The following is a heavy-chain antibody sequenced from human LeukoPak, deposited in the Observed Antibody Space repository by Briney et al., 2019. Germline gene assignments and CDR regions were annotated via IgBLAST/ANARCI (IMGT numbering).Heavy chain of an antibody. CDR2: ISSSSSYI. Sequence: GGSLRLSCAASGFTFSSYSMNWVRQASGKGLEWVSSISSSSSYIYYADSVKGRFTISRDNAKNSLYLQMNSLRAEDTAVYYCARGIAVAGTPYFDYWGQGTLVTVSS. V-gene: IGHV3-21*01. CDR3: ARGIAVAGTPYFDY. J-gene: IGHJ4*02. D-gene: IGHD6-19*01. CDR1: GFTFSSYS.